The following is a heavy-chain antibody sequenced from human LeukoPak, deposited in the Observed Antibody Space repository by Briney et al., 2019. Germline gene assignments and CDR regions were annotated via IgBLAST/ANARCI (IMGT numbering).Heavy chain of an antibody. D-gene: IGHD3-22*01. CDR3: ARDQGYYDTSGYYYFHYYMDV. Sequence: GGSLRLSCAASGFTFSNYSMNWVRQAPGKGLEWVSSISSSSTYISYADSVKGRFTISRDNAKNSLYLQMTSLRAEDTAVYYCARDQGYYDTSGYYYFHYYMDVWGKGTTVTVSS. CDR2: ISSSSTYI. J-gene: IGHJ6*03. V-gene: IGHV3-21*01. CDR1: GFTFSNYS.